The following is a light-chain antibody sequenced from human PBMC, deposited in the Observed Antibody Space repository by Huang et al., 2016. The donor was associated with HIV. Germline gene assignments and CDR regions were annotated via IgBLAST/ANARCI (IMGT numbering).Light chain of an antibody. CDR2: WAS. CDR3: QQYFRTPLT. CDR1: QSVLYSSNNNNY. Sequence: IVVTQSPDSLAVSLGDRAAINCKSSQSVLYSSNNNNYFAWYQQKPGQSPALLMYWASPRAPGVPDRFNGSGSGTDFTLTISSLQAEDVALYYCQQYFRTPLTFGGGTRVDIK. V-gene: IGKV4-1*01. J-gene: IGKJ4*01.